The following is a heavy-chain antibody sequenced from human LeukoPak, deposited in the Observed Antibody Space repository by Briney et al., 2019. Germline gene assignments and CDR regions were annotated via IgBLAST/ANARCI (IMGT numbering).Heavy chain of an antibody. V-gene: IGHV1-69*01. J-gene: IGHJ6*03. D-gene: IGHD1-14*01. CDR1: GGTFSSFA. Sequence: SVKVSCKTSGGTFSSFAIAWVRQAPGQGLEWMAGIIPIFATTNYAQAFQGRVSLTADESTSTVYMELRGLRYDDTAVYYCARGPPLTFDHTPEGYYHYYMDVWGEGTTVTISS. CDR2: IIPIFATT. CDR3: ARGPPLTFDHTPEGYYHYYMDV.